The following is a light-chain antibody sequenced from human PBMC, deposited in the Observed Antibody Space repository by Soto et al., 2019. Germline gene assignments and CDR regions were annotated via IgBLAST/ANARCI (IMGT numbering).Light chain of an antibody. CDR1: QSFSSTS. CDR3: QQYGRPPAFT. V-gene: IGKV3-20*01. Sequence: EIVLTQSPGTLSLSPGERVTLSCRASQSFSSTSLAWYQQKPGQAPRLLIYGASTRATGIPDRFSGSGSGTDFTLTISGLEPEDFAVYYCQQYGRPPAFTFGPGTKVDIK. J-gene: IGKJ3*01. CDR2: GAS.